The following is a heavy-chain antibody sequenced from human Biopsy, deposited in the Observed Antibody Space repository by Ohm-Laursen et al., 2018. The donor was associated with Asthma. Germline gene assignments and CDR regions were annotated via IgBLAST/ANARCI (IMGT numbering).Heavy chain of an antibody. CDR3: ARAVSSSSYWYFDL. CDR2: IYYSGRT. J-gene: IGHJ2*01. CDR1: GDAMSTSGSY. V-gene: IGHV4-39*02. D-gene: IGHD6-6*01. Sequence: GTLSLTCIVSGDAMSTSGSYWGWIRQSPGKGLEWIGSIYYSGRTYYNPSLESRVTISANTSKNHFSMKVTSVTAADTAVYYCARAVSSSSYWYFDLWGRGDLVTVSS.